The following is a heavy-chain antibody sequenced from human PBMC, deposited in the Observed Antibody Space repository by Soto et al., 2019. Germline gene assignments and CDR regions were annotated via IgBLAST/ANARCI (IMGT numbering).Heavy chain of an antibody. CDR3: ARDLIGGYNYGDYGVDY. J-gene: IGHJ4*02. D-gene: IGHD4-17*01. V-gene: IGHV3-30-3*01. Sequence: PGGTLRLSCAASGFTFSSYARHWVRQAPGKGLEWVAVISYDGSNKYYADSVKGRFTISRDNSKNTLYLQMNSPRAEDTAVYYCARDLIGGYNYGDYGVDYWGQGTLVTVSS. CDR1: GFTFSSYA. CDR2: ISYDGSNK.